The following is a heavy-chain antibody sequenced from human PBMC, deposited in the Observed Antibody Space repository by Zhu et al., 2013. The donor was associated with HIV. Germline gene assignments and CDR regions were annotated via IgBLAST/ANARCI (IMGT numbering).Heavy chain of an antibody. CDR3: ARDFVPNLIVVVTMYYYYGMDV. CDR2: MNPNSGNT. D-gene: IGHD3-22*01. J-gene: IGHJ6*02. V-gene: IGHV1-8*03. CDR1: GYTFTSYD. Sequence: QVQLVQSGAEVKKPGASVKVSCKASGYTFTSYDINWVRQATGQGLEWMGWMNPNSGNTGYAQKFQGRVTITRNTSISTAYMELSRLRSDDTAVYYCARDFVPNLIVVVTMYYYYGMDVWGQGTTVTVSS.